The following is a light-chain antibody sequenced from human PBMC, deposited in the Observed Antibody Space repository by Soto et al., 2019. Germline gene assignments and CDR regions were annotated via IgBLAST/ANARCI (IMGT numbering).Light chain of an antibody. CDR3: QSYDSSLSVV. CDR1: SSNIGAGYD. Sequence: QSVLTQPPSVSGAPGQRVTISCTGSSSNIGAGYDVHWYQQLPGTAPQLLIYCNSKRPSGVPDRFSGSKSGTSASLAITGLQAEDEADYYCQSYDSSLSVVFGGGTQLTVL. J-gene: IGLJ2*01. V-gene: IGLV1-40*01. CDR2: CNS.